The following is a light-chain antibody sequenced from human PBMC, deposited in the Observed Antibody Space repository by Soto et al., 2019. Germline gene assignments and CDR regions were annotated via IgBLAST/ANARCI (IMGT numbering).Light chain of an antibody. CDR3: QQYGSSPMYA. CDR2: GAS. CDR1: QSVSSSY. V-gene: IGKV3-20*01. J-gene: IGKJ2*01. Sequence: EIVLTQSPGTLSLSPGERATLSCRASQSVSSSYLSWYRQKPGQAPRLLIYGASTRAAGTPDRFSGSGSGTDFPLTISRLEPEDFAVYYCQQYGSSPMYAFGQGTKLEIK.